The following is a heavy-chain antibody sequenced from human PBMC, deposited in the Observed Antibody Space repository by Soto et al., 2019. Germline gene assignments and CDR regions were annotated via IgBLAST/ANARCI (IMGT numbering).Heavy chain of an antibody. D-gene: IGHD5-12*01. Sequence: SVKVSCKASGFTFTSSAVQWVRQARGQRLELIGWIVVGSGNTNYAQKFQERVTITRDMSTSTAYMELSSLRSEDTAVYYCAAGRLTRGYSGYETPGAFDIWGQGTMVTVSS. V-gene: IGHV1-58*01. CDR3: AAGRLTRGYSGYETPGAFDI. CDR2: IVVGSGNT. CDR1: GFTFTSSA. J-gene: IGHJ3*02.